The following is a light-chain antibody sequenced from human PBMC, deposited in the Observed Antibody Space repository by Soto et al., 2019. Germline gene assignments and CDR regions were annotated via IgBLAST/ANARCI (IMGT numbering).Light chain of an antibody. V-gene: IGKV3D-15*01. J-gene: IGKJ1*01. CDR1: QSVSSN. CDR2: GAS. Sequence: IVMTQSPATLSVSPGERATLSCRASQSVSSNLAWHQQKPGQAPRLLIYGASTRATGIPARFSGSGSGTEFTITISSLQSEDFAVYYCQHYNNWPPWTFGQGTKVEIK. CDR3: QHYNNWPPWT.